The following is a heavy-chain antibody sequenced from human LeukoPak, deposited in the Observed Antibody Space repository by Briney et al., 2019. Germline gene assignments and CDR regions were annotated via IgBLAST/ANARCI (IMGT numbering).Heavy chain of an antibody. J-gene: IGHJ5*02. D-gene: IGHD4/OR15-4a*01. Sequence: PSETLSLTCAVYGGSFSGYYWSWLRQPPGKGREWIGEINHSGSTNYNPSLKSRVTISVDTSKNQFSLKQSSVTAADTAVYYGARSRLLLWCEVWRPWGDNWFDPWGQGTLVTGSS. CDR1: GGSFSGYY. CDR3: ARSRLLLWCEVWRPWGDNWFDP. CDR2: INHSGST. V-gene: IGHV4-34*01.